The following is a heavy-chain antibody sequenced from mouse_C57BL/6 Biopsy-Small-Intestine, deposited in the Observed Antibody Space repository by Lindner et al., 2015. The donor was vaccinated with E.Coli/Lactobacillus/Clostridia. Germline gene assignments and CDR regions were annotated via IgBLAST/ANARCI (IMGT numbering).Heavy chain of an antibody. CDR3: AVERGYCSGRSCYGCDH. D-gene: IGHD1-3*01. J-gene: IGHJ4*01. CDR2: INPTSGVT. V-gene: IGHV1-55*01. Sequence: SVKVSCKASGYTFTTYYINWVRQAPGQGLEWMGLINPTSGVTYYAQRFQGRLTMTRDTSTSTVDMELRSLRSEDTAVYYCAVERGYCSGRSCYGCDHWGQGTLVTVSS. CDR1: GYTFTTYY.